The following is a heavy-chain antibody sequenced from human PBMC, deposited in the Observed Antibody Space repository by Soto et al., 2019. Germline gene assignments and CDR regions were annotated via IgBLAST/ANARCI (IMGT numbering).Heavy chain of an antibody. D-gene: IGHD3-3*01. J-gene: IGHJ6*02. CDR2: IIAYNGKT. CDR1: GYSLSSYG. Sequence: VMVTCTYSGYSLSSYGIHCVRTVTGRGLEWMGSIIAYNGKTSYAQKLQGRVTMTTDRSRRPASMERRGLISKYSGVYYCANSRMGITNFVIVAYDMDVWGQGTTVTVSS. CDR3: ANSRMGITNFVIVAYDMDV. V-gene: IGHV1-18*01.